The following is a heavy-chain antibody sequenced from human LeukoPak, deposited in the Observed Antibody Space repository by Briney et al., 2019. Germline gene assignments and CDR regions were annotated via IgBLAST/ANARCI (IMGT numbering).Heavy chain of an antibody. CDR3: ASVDYGSGSPREY. CDR2: ISYDGSNK. Sequence: PGGSLRLSCVASGFTFSSYAMHWVRQAPGKGLEWVAVISYDGSNKYYADSVKGRFTISRDNSKNTLYLQMNSLRAEDTAVYYCASVDYGSGSPREYWGQGTLVTVSS. CDR1: GFTFSSYA. V-gene: IGHV3-30-3*01. J-gene: IGHJ4*02. D-gene: IGHD3-10*01.